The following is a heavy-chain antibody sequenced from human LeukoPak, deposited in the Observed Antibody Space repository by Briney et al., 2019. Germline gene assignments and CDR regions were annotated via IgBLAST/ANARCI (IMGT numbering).Heavy chain of an antibody. D-gene: IGHD1-26*01. CDR2: IKSKTDGGTT. J-gene: IGHJ3*02. CDR1: GFTFTNAW. CDR3: TTAYSGSYYETENAFDI. Sequence: AGGSLRLSCAASGFTFTNAWMNWVRQAPGKGLEWLGRIKSKTDGGTTDYAAPVKGRFTISRDDSKNTLYLQMNSLKTEETALYYCTTAYSGSYYETENAFDIWGQGTMVTVSS. V-gene: IGHV3-15*01.